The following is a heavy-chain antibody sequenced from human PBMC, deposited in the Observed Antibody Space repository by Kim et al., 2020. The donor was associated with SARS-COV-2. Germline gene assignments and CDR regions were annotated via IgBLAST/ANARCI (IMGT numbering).Heavy chain of an antibody. CDR2: INSDGGTT. Sequence: GGSLRLSCAASGFTFSSYWMDWVRQAPGTGLVWVSRINSDGGTTSYADSVKGRFTISRDNAKSTLYLQMNSLRAEDTAVYYCASRRYTGTYYYFDYWGQGTLVTVSS. CDR3: ASRRYTGTYYYFDY. J-gene: IGHJ4*02. D-gene: IGHD1-26*01. CDR1: GFTFSSYW. V-gene: IGHV3-74*01.